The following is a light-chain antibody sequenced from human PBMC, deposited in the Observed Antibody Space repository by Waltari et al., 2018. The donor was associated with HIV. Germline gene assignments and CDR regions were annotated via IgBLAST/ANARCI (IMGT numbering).Light chain of an antibody. J-gene: IGLJ2*01. Sequence: QSVLPQPPSVSEAPRQRVTIPCSGSSSNIGNNPVNWYQQLPGKAPNLLIYYDDLLPSGVSDRFSGSKSGTSASLAISGLQSEDEADYYCAAAWDDSLNGPVFGGGTKLTVL. CDR1: SSNIGNNP. CDR3: AAAWDDSLNGPV. CDR2: YDD. V-gene: IGLV1-36*01.